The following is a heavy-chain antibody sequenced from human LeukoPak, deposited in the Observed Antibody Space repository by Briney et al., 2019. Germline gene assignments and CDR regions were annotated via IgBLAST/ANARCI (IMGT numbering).Heavy chain of an antibody. D-gene: IGHD2-15*01. Sequence: GGSLRLSGAASGFTFSSFDMHWVRQAPGNGLEWVAAIWSDGRSLYYADSVKGRFTISRDNSKNTLYLQMNSLRAEDTAVYYCVRELPPVVSYYFDYWGQGTLVTVSS. CDR1: GFTFSSFD. CDR3: VRELPPVVSYYFDY. J-gene: IGHJ4*02. CDR2: IWSDGRSL. V-gene: IGHV3-33*01.